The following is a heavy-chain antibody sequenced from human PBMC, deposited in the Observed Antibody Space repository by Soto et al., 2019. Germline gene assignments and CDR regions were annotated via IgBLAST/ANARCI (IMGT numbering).Heavy chain of an antibody. Sequence: GEDLKISCTASGYHITAFWIPCVRQLPGRGLEWLGKIDPTDSYTNYSPSFEGHVTISTDNSISTAYLQWSSLRASDTALYFCARVYKNWFDSWAQGTMVTV. D-gene: IGHD1-1*01. J-gene: IGHJ5*01. CDR2: IDPTDSYT. V-gene: IGHV5-10-1*01. CDR1: GYHITAFW. CDR3: ARVYKNWFDS.